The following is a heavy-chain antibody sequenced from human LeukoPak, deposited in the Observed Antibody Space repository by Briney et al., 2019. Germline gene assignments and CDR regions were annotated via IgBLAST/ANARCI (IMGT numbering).Heavy chain of an antibody. V-gene: IGHV4-59*08. D-gene: IGHD2-2*01. CDR3: ARLGCSSTSCNGSDY. Sequence: PSETLSLTCTVSGGSISSYYWSWIRQPPGKGLEWIGYIYYSGSTNYNPSLKSRVTISADTSKNQFSLKLSSVTAADTAVYYCARLGCSSTSCNGSDYWGQGTLVTVSS. CDR2: IYYSGST. CDR1: GGSISSYY. J-gene: IGHJ4*02.